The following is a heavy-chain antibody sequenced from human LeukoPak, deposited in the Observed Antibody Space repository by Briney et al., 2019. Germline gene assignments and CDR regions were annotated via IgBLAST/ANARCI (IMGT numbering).Heavy chain of an antibody. CDR3: ARGSPVTQDDAFDI. CDR2: IYHSGST. D-gene: IGHD5-18*01. V-gene: IGHV4-30-2*01. J-gene: IGHJ3*02. CDR1: GGCISSGGYS. Sequence: SETLSLTCAVSGGCISSGGYSWSWIRQPPGKGLEWIGYIYHSGSTYYNPSLKSRVTISVDRSKNQFSLKLSSVTAADTAVYYCARGSPVTQDDAFDIWGQGTMVTVSS.